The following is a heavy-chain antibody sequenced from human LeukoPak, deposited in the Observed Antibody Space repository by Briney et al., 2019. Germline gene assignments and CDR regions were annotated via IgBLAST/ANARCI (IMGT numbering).Heavy chain of an antibody. CDR1: GYTFTSYG. V-gene: IGHV1-18*01. Sequence: GASVKVSCKASGYTFTSYGISWVRQAPGQGLEWMGWISAYNGNTNYAQKLQGRVTMTTDTSTSTAYMELRSLRSDDTAVYYCARGPRDYDILTALFLHDAFDIWGQGTMVTVSS. CDR2: ISAYNGNT. CDR3: ARGPRDYDILTALFLHDAFDI. D-gene: IGHD3-9*01. J-gene: IGHJ3*02.